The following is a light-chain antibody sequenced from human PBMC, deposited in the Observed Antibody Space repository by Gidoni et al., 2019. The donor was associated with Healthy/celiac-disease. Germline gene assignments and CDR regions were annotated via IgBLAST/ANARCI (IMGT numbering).Light chain of an antibody. CDR3: QQYNIWPPWT. CDR1: QSISSS. CDR2: GAS. V-gene: IGKV3-15*01. J-gene: IGKJ1*01. Sequence: EIVMTQSPATLSVSPGERATLSCRASQSISSSLAWYQQKPGQAPRLLIYGASTRAPGIPAKFSGSGSGTEFTLTISSLQSEDFAVYYCQQYNIWPPWTFGQGTKVEIK.